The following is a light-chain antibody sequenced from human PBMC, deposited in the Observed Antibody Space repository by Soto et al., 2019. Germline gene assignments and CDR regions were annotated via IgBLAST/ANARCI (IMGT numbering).Light chain of an antibody. CDR1: QSISIL. CDR3: QHYNDFSWT. Sequence: DIHLTQSPSTLSVSVGDRVTITCRASQSISILLAWYQQKPGKAPNLLIYVTSTLETGVSSRFSGSGSGTEFTLPISSLQPDDSATYYCQHYNDFSWTFGQGTKVEIK. J-gene: IGKJ1*01. CDR2: VTS. V-gene: IGKV1-5*03.